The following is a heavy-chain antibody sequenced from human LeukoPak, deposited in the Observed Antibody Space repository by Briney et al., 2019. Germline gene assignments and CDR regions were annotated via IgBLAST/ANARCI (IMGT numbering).Heavy chain of an antibody. V-gene: IGHV4-39*07. J-gene: IGHJ4*02. CDR2: ISYSGTT. CDR3: ARDGDIVATPEIDY. CDR1: GGSISSSTHY. Sequence: SETLSPTCTVSGGSISSSTHYWGWIRQPPGKGLEWIGSISYSGTTYYSPSLKSRVTISVDTSKNQFSLKLSSVTAADTAVYYCARDGDIVATPEIDYWGQGTLVTVSS. D-gene: IGHD5-12*01.